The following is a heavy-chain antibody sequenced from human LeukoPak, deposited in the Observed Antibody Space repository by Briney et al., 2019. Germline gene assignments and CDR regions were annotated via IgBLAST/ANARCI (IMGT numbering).Heavy chain of an antibody. CDR1: GFAFRTYS. Sequence: GRSLKLSCAASGFAFRTYSMHWVRQAPGKGLEWLAVITYDGKVQHYTDSVKGQFTVSRDNSKKTLYLQMISLRPEDTAFYYCARDGGGGATYYLDAWGRGTLVTVSS. CDR3: ARDGGGGATYYLDA. D-gene: IGHD1-26*01. J-gene: IGHJ4*02. V-gene: IGHV3-30*04. CDR2: ITYDGKVQ.